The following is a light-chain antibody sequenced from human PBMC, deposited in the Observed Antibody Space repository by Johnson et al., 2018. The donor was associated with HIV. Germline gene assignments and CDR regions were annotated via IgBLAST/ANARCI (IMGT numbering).Light chain of an antibody. J-gene: IGLJ1*01. CDR2: DNN. CDR3: GTWDSSLSAPYV. Sequence: QSVLTQPPSVSAAPGQKVTISCSGSSSNIWRNYVSWYQQLPGTAPKLLIFDNNKRPSGIPDRFSASKSGTSATLGINGLQTGDEADYYCGTWDSSLSAPYVFGTGTKVTVL. CDR1: SSNIWRNY. V-gene: IGLV1-51*01.